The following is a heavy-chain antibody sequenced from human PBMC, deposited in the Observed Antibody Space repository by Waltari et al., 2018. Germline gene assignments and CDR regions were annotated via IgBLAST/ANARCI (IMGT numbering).Heavy chain of an antibody. CDR2: VSYSVTT. Sequence: QLQLQESGPRLVRPSETLSLICRVSGVSITSNRHYWAWIRQSPGQGLEWLGTVSYSVTTYISPSLKSRVSVSRDTSKNQVSLILGSVTAADMAVYYCATYIGASVGTAAFDVWGQGTMVTVSS. CDR1: GVSITSNRHY. D-gene: IGHD5-12*01. J-gene: IGHJ3*01. V-gene: IGHV4-39*01. CDR3: ATYIGASVGTAAFDV.